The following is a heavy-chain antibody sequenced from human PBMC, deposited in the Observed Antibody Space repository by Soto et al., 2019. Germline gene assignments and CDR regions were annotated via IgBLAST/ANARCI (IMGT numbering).Heavy chain of an antibody. D-gene: IGHD5-18*01. CDR2: IIPIFGTA. V-gene: IGHV1-69*13. CDR3: ASPVDTAMEIFRL. Sequence: AVKVSCKASGGTFSSYAISWVRQAPGQGLEWMGGIIPIFGTANYAQKFQGRVTITADESTSTAYMELSSLRSEDTAVYYCASPVDTAMEIFRLWGQGTMVTVYS. J-gene: IGHJ4*02. CDR1: GGTFSSYA.